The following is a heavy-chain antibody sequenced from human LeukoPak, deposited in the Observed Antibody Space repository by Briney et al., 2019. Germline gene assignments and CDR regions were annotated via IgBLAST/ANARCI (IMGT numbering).Heavy chain of an antibody. CDR3: ARPLGSQGSYPLYNY. J-gene: IGHJ4*02. CDR1: GYTFTGYY. V-gene: IGHV1-2*02. D-gene: IGHD3-16*01. Sequence: ASVKVSCKASGYTFTGYYMHWVRQAPGQGLEWMGWINPNSGGTNYAQKFQGRVTMTRDTSISTAYMELSRPRSDDTAVYYCARPLGSQGSYPLYNYWGQGTLVTVSS. CDR2: INPNSGGT.